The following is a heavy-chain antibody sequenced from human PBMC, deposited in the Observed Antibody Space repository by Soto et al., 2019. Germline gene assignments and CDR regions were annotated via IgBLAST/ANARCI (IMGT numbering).Heavy chain of an antibody. CDR3: ARQGFGQLHGLVDV. V-gene: IGHV4-59*08. D-gene: IGHD3-10*01. CDR2: INHSGLT. CDR1: GGSITSHY. J-gene: IGHJ6*02. Sequence: QVQLQESGPGLVKPSETLSLTCSVSGGSITSHYCSWFRQPPGKGLEWIGYINHSGLTSYNPSLKSRATMSVDTSTNQFSLKVNAVTAADTALYYCARQGFGQLHGLVDVWGPGTTVTVSS.